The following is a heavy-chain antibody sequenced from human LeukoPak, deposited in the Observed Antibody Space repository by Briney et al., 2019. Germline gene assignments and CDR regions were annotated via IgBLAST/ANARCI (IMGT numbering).Heavy chain of an antibody. CDR2: IYYSGST. CDR3: ARLVDTAMVTPDYFDY. Sequence: SETLSLTCTVSGGSISSYYWSWIRQPPGKGLEWIGYIYYSGSTNYNPSLKSRVTISVDTSKNQFSLKLSSVTAADTAVHYCARLVDTAMVTPDYFDYWGQGTQVTVSS. J-gene: IGHJ4*02. V-gene: IGHV4-59*01. CDR1: GGSISSYY. D-gene: IGHD5-18*01.